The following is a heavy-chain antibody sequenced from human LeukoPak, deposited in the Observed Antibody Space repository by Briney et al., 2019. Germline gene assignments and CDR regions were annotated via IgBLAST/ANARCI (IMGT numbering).Heavy chain of an antibody. CDR3: AKYSSSWYRYFDY. Sequence: GGSLRLSCAASGFPFNTYAMSWVRQAPGKGLEWVSAMSASDRRTYYADSVKGRFTISRDNSKNTLYLQMNSLRAEDTAVYYCAKYSSSWYRYFDYWGQGTLVTVSS. D-gene: IGHD6-13*01. CDR1: GFPFNTYA. CDR2: MSASDRRT. V-gene: IGHV3-23*01. J-gene: IGHJ4*02.